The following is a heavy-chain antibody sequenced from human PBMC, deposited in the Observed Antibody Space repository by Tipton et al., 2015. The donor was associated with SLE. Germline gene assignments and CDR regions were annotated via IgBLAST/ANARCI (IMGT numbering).Heavy chain of an antibody. Sequence: RSLRLSCAVSGFTFDDSVHDSAMHWVRQVPGKGLEWVSGISWNGDSTHYADSVKGRFIISRNNARKSLFLQMNSLRPEDTALYYCVKDMDSFGSKSTLEYWGQGTLVPVSS. CDR1: GFTFDDSVHDSA. D-gene: IGHD1-1*01. CDR3: VKDMDSFGSKSTLEY. CDR2: ISWNGDST. J-gene: IGHJ4*02. V-gene: IGHV3-9*01.